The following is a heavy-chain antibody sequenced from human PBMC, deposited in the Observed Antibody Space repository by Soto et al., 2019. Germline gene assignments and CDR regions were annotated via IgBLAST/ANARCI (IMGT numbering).Heavy chain of an antibody. D-gene: IGHD3-10*01. CDR2: INPNSGGT. J-gene: IGHJ6*02. CDR1: GYTFTGYY. CDR3: ARDPPVPYYGMDV. Sequence: ASVKVSCKASGYTFTGYYMHWVRQAPGQGLEWMGWINPNSGGTNYAQKFQGWVTMTRDTSISTAYMELSRLRSDDTAVYYCARDPPVPYYGMDVWGQGTTVTVSS. V-gene: IGHV1-2*04.